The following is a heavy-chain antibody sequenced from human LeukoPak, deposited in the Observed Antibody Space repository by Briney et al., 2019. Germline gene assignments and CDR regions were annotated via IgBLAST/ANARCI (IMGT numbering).Heavy chain of an antibody. CDR3: ARSWEPFYYYYMDV. CDR1: GFAFSSYP. V-gene: IGHV3-30*01. Sequence: GGSLRLSCAASGFAFSSYPMHWVRQAPGKGLEWVAVISYDGSNKYYADSVKGRFTISRDNSKNTLYLQMNSLRAEDTAVYYCARSWEPFYYYYMDVWGKGTTVTVSS. CDR2: ISYDGSNK. D-gene: IGHD1-26*01. J-gene: IGHJ6*03.